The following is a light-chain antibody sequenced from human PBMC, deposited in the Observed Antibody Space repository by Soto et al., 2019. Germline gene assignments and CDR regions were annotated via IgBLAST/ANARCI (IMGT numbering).Light chain of an antibody. J-gene: IGKJ5*01. V-gene: IGKV1-12*01. CDR2: VAS. CDR1: QGISSW. Sequence: DLQTTQSRSSVSASVGDIVTISCRSSQGISSWLSWYQQKTGKAPKLLIYVASSLQSVVPSRFSGSGSGTDLTLISSSLQPEDVATYYCQQANSFPITFGPGTRLETK. CDR3: QQANSFPIT.